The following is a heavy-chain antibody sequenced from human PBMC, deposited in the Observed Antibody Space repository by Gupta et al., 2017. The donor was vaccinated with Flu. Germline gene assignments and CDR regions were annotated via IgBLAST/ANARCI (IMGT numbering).Heavy chain of an antibody. V-gene: IGHV1-18*01. D-gene: IGHD2-15*01. CDR1: GYTFTSYG. J-gene: IGHJ3*02. CDR3: ASTSCSGGSCYVPQDAFDI. CDR2: ISAYNGNT. Sequence: QVQLVQSGAEVKKPGASVTVSCKASGYTFTSYGISWVRQAPGQGLEWMGWISAYNGNTNYAQKLQGRVTMTTDTSTSTAYMELRSLRSDDTAVYYCASTSCSGGSCYVPQDAFDIWGQGTMVTVSS.